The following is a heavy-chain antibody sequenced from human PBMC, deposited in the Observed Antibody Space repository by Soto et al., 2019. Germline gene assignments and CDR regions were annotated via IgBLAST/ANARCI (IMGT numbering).Heavy chain of an antibody. J-gene: IGHJ4*02. V-gene: IGHV3-7*05. CDR3: AGVIGWDSEF. CDR2: IGKDGSEK. CDR1: GLTFGDYW. D-gene: IGHD6-19*01. Sequence: EVQLVESGGGLVQPGGSLRLSCAASGLTFGDYWMNWVRQAPGKGLEWVANIGKDGSEKNYVDSVKGRFTISRDSATNARCLQMSSLRVDDTAVYCCAGVIGWDSEFWGPGTNVTVSS.